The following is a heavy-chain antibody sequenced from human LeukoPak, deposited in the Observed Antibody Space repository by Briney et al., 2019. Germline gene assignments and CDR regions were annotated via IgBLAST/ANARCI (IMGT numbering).Heavy chain of an antibody. CDR3: ARSRQASGLFNS. V-gene: IGHV4-30-2*01. CDR1: GYAITSGGFS. Sequence: SQTLSLTCTVSGYAITSGGFSWNWIRQPPGKGLEWIGCIYDRGPAYYNPSLKSRFTTSVDRPKNQFFLNVTSLTAADTAVYYCARSRQASGLFNSWGQGTLVVVSS. CDR2: IYDRGPA. J-gene: IGHJ5*01. D-gene: IGHD3-10*01.